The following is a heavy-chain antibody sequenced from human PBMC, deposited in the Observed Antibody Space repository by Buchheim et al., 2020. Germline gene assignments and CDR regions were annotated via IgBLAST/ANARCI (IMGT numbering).Heavy chain of an antibody. CDR1: GFTFSSYC. D-gene: IGHD1-7*01. CDR2: IWSAGSNK. V-gene: IGHV3-33*01. J-gene: IGHJ4*02. Sequence: QVQLVESGGGVVQPGRSLRLSCAASGFTFSSYCMHWVRQAPGKGLEWVAVIWSAGSNKYYADPVKGRFTISRDNSKNTLYLQMNSLRAEDTAVYYCARDQWYNWNFTDYWGQGTL. CDR3: ARDQWYNWNFTDY.